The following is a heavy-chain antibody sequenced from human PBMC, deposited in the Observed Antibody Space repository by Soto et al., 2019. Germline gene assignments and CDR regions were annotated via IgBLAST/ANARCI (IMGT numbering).Heavy chain of an antibody. CDR2: IYPGDSDT. CDR3: ARGWCSSTSCYPYFDY. Sequence: GESLKISCNGSGYSFTSYWIGWVRQMPGKGLEWMGIIYPGDSDTRYSPSFQGQVTISADKSISTAYLQWSSLKASDTAMYYCARGWCSSTSCYPYFDYGGQGTLVNVSS. CDR1: GYSFTSYW. V-gene: IGHV5-51*01. D-gene: IGHD2-2*01. J-gene: IGHJ4*02.